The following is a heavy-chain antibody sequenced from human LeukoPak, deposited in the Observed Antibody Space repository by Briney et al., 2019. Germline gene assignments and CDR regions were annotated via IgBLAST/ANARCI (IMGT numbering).Heavy chain of an antibody. CDR1: GGSFSYYF. V-gene: IGHV4-34*01. D-gene: IGHD3-16*01. CDR2: IDNRGST. J-gene: IGHJ4*02. CDR3: ARDSDSGFQ. Sequence: SETLSLTCTVSGGSFSYYFWHWIRQPPGEGLDWIGEIDNRGSTQYKPSLRSRGIISIDTSGNHFSLKLASVTAADTAVYFCARDSDSGFQWGQGMLVTVSS.